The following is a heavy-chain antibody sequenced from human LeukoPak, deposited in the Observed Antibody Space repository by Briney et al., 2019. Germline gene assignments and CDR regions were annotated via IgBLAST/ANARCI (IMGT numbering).Heavy chain of an antibody. D-gene: IGHD3-3*01. V-gene: IGHV3-23*01. Sequence: GGSLRLSCAASGFTFSSYAMSWARQAPGEGLEWVSAISGSGGSTYYADSVKGRFTISRDNSKNTLYLQMNSLRAEDTAVYYCATQPDFWSGYSEDYWGQGTLVTVSS. CDR3: ATQPDFWSGYSEDY. J-gene: IGHJ4*02. CDR2: ISGSGGST. CDR1: GFTFSSYA.